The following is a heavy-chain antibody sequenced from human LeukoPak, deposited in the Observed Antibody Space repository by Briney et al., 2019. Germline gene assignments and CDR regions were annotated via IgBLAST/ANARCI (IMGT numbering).Heavy chain of an antibody. J-gene: IGHJ4*02. CDR2: INHSGST. Sequence: SETLSLTCAVYGGSFSGYYWSWIRQPPGKGLEWIGEINHSGSTNYNPSLKSRVAISVDTSKNQFSLKLTSVTAADTAVYYCAKAGGVKTAALDLDYWGQGTLVTVSS. CDR3: AKAGGVKTAALDLDY. V-gene: IGHV4-34*01. D-gene: IGHD6-25*01. CDR1: GGSFSGYY.